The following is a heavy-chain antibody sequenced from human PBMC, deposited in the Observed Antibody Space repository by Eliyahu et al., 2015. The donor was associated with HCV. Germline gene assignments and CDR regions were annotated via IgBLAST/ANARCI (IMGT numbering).Heavy chain of an antibody. V-gene: IGHV3-15*01. CDR1: GFXFXKAW. Sequence: EVQLVESGGGLVKPGGSXRLSCAASGFXFXKAWMSWVRQAPGKGVEGMGRIKSKTDGGTTDYAAPVKGRFTISRDDSKSTLYLQMNSLKTEDTAVYYCTTGAPGGFDYYLDVWGQGTTVTVSS. J-gene: IGHJ6*03. CDR2: IKSKTDGGTT. CDR3: TTGAPGGFDYYLDV. D-gene: IGHD3-10*01.